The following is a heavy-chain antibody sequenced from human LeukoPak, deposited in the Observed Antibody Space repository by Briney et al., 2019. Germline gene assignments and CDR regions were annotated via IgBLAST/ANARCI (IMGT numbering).Heavy chain of an antibody. CDR2: IIPIFGTA. Sequence: RASVKVSCKASGGTFSSYAISWVRQAPGQGLGWMGGIIPIFGTANYAQKFQGRVTITADESTSTAYMELSSLRSEDTAVYYCARHSGYDLGYFDYWGQGTLVTVSS. V-gene: IGHV1-69*13. CDR3: ARHSGYDLGYFDY. D-gene: IGHD5-12*01. CDR1: GGTFSSYA. J-gene: IGHJ4*02.